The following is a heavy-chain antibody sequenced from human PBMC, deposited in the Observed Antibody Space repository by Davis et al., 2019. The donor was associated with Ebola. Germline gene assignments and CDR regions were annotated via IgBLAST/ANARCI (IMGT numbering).Heavy chain of an antibody. D-gene: IGHD3-3*01. CDR1: GFTFSNYP. J-gene: IGHJ4*02. Sequence: PGGSLRLSCAASGFTFSNYPMSWVRQAPGKGLEWVSVISGSGDKTYHSDSVKGRFTISRDNSKNTLYLQMNSLRAEDTAIYYCAKDSRGYYQPIDCWGQGTLVTVSS. V-gene: IGHV3-23*01. CDR2: ISGSGDKT. CDR3: AKDSRGYYQPIDC.